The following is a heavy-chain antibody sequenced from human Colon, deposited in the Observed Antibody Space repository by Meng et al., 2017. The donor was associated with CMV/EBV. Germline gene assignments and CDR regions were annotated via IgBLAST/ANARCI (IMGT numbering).Heavy chain of an antibody. J-gene: IGHJ4*02. D-gene: IGHD3-16*01. CDR1: GFTFSDHY. CDR3: AKGLSASQYYFDS. CDR2: TRNKANSYTT. V-gene: IGHV3-72*01. Sequence: GESLKISCAASGFTFSDHYMDWVRQAPGKGLEWVGRTRNKANSYTTEYAASVKGRFTISRDDSKNSLSLQMHSLRVEDTAVYYCAKGLSASQYYFDSWGQGTLVTVS.